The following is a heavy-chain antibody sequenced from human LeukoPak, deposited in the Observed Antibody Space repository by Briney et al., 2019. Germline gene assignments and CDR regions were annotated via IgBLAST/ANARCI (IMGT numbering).Heavy chain of an antibody. J-gene: IGHJ6*02. Sequence: ASVKVSCKASGYTFTSYDINWVRQATGQGLEWMGWMNPNSGNTGYAQKFQGRVTMTRNTSISTAYMELSSLRSEDTAVYYCARGHPLYYDILTGYPYYYYGMDVWGQGTTVTVSS. CDR1: GYTFTSYD. CDR2: MNPNSGNT. CDR3: ARGHPLYYDILTGYPYYYYGMDV. V-gene: IGHV1-8*01. D-gene: IGHD3-9*01.